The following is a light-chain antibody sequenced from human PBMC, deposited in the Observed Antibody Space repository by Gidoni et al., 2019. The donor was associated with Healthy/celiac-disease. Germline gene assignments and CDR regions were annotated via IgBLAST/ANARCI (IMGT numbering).Light chain of an antibody. J-gene: IGKJ2*01. CDR3: QQYGSSPGMYT. V-gene: IGKV3-20*01. Sequence: EIVLTHSPGTLSLSPGERATLSCRASQSVSSSYLAWYQQKPGQAPRLLIYGASSRATGIPDRFSGSGSGTDFTLTISRLEPEDFAVYYCQQYGSSPGMYTFGQGTKLEIK. CDR2: GAS. CDR1: QSVSSSY.